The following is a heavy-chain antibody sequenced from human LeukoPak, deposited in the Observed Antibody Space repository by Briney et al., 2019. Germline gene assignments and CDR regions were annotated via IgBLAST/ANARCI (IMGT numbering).Heavy chain of an antibody. CDR1: GFTFSSYA. D-gene: IGHD4-17*01. J-gene: IGHJ6*04. Sequence: GGSLRLSCAASGFTFSSYAMSWVRQAPGKGLEWVSAISGSGGSTYYADSVKGRFTISRDNSKNTLYLQMNSLRAEDTAVYYCAKGDYGDYYYYGMDVWGKGTTVTVSS. CDR3: AKGDYGDYYYYGMDV. V-gene: IGHV3-23*01. CDR2: ISGSGGST.